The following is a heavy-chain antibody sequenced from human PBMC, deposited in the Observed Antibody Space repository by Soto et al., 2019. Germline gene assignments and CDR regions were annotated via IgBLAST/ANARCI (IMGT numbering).Heavy chain of an antibody. V-gene: IGHV1-69*13. CDR2: IVPIFGTA. CDR1: GGTFSSYA. CDR3: ARVSLYCTNGVCHFDY. D-gene: IGHD2-8*01. Sequence: GASVKVSCKASGGTFSSYAISWVRQAPGQGLEWMGGIVPIFGTANYAQKFQGRVTITADEAIDTAYLQWSSLKASDTAMYYCARVSLYCTNGVCHFDYWGQGTLVTVSS. J-gene: IGHJ4*02.